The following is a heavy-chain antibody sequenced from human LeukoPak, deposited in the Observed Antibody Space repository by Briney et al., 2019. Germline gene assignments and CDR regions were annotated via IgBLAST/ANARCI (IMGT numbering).Heavy chain of an antibody. CDR2: INTRADET. CDR3: ERDPSDYEWQRGWYRDF. CDR1: GFSFSNYG. J-gene: IGHJ4*01. Sequence: GGSLTLSCAASGFSFSNYGMSWFRQAPGKGLEWVSTINTRADETHYADSVRGRFTIFRDNSKSTLALHMSDLRVEVTAVYYCERDPSDYEWQRGWYRDFWGRGSQVTVSS. D-gene: IGHD6-19*01. V-gene: IGHV3-23*01.